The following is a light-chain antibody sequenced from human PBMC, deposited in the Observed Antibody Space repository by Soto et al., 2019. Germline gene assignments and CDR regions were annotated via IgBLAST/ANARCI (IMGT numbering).Light chain of an antibody. V-gene: IGKV3-20*01. CDR2: GAS. CDR3: QHYGSSSNT. CDR1: ESVTSSH. Sequence: EIVLTQSPDTLSLSPGERATLSCRASESVTSSHLAWYQQKRGQAPRLLIYGASSRATDIPDRFSGSGSGTDFTLTISRLEPEDFAVYYCQHYGSSSNTFGQGTRLEIK. J-gene: IGKJ5*01.